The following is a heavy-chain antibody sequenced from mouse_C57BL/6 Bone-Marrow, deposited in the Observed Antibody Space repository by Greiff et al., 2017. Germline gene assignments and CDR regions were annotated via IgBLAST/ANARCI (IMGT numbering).Heavy chain of an antibody. V-gene: IGHV1-15*01. CDR2: IDPETGGT. CDR1: GYTFTDYE. J-gene: IGHJ3*01. D-gene: IGHD1-1*01. Sequence: QVQLQQSGAELVRPGASVTLSCKASGYTFTDYEMHWVQQTPVHGLEWIGAIDPETGGTAYNQKFKGKAILTADKSSSTAYMELRSLTSEDSAVYYDTRSYYYGSSLAWFAYWGQGTLVTVSA. CDR3: TRSYYYGSSLAWFAY.